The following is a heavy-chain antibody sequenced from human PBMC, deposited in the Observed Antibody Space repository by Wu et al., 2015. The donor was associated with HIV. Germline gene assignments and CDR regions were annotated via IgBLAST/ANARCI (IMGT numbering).Heavy chain of an antibody. D-gene: IGHD1-7*01. CDR3: ASLRGGNYGNYYGMDV. CDR2: IIPIFGTA. J-gene: IGHJ6*02. Sequence: QVQLVQPGAEVKKPGSSVKVSCKASGGTFSSYAISWVRQAPGQGLEWMGRIIPIFGTANYAQKFQGRVTITADESTSTAYMELSSLRSEDTAVYYCASLRGGNYGNYYGMDVWGQGTTVTVSS. V-gene: IGHV1-69*13. CDR1: GGTFSSYA.